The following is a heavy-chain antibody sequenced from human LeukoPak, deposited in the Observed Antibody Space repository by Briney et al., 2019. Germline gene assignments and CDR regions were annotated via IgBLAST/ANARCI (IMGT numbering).Heavy chain of an antibody. CDR1: GDSIRKSRYY. D-gene: IGHD3-9*01. V-gene: IGHV4-39*07. J-gene: IGHJ5*02. Sequence: PSETLSLTCTVSGDSIRKSRYYWGWIRQPPGKGLEWIGSIYYGGTTYYNPSLKSRVTMSLDTSKNQFSLNLRSVTAADTAVYYCARDWDDSRNFDWFNWFDPWGQGTLVTVSS. CDR2: IYYGGTT. CDR3: ARDWDDSRNFDWFNWFDP.